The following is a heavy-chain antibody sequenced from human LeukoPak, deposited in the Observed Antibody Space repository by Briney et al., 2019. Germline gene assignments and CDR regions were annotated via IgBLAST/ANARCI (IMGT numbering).Heavy chain of an antibody. J-gene: IGHJ4*02. CDR3: AREIAGAATHAFDY. V-gene: IGHV3-9*01. CDR1: GFTLGNYA. D-gene: IGHD6-19*01. Sequence: GRSLRLSCAASGFTLGNYAMHWVRQAPGKGLEWVSGISWNSASIGYAESVKGRFTISRDNAKNSLYLQMNSLRAEDTAFYYCAREIAGAATHAFDYWGQGTLVIVSS. CDR2: ISWNSASI.